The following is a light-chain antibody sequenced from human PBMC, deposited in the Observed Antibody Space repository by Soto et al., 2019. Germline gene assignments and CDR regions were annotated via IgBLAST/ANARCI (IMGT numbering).Light chain of an antibody. J-gene: IGKJ1*01. V-gene: IGKV3-11*01. Sequence: EIVLTQSPATLSLSPGERASLSCRASQSLSNNLAWYQQKPGQAPRPLIYDVSNRATGIPARFSGSGSGTDFTLTISSLEPEDFAVYYCQHHTNWLWTFGQGTKVEVK. CDR1: QSLSNN. CDR2: DVS. CDR3: QHHTNWLWT.